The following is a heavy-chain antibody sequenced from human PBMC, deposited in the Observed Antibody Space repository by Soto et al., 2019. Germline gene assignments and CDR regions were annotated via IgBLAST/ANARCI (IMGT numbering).Heavy chain of an antibody. CDR1: GDSVSRNNVT. J-gene: IGHJ4*02. V-gene: IGHV6-1*01. D-gene: IGHD5-12*01. Sequence: QVQLKQSGPGLVKPSQTLSLTCSISGDSVSRNNVTWNWIRQSPSRGLEWLGRTFYRSKYYNDXALSVKGRITIXAXTXXNQFSLQMNSVTPEDTAVYYCARNEGSGYDYFFDFWGQGILVTVSS. CDR3: ARNEGSGYDYFFDF. CDR2: TFYRSKYYN.